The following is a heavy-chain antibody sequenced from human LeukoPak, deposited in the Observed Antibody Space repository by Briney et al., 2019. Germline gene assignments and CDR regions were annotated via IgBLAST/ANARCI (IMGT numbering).Heavy chain of an antibody. CDR1: GGSFSGYY. D-gene: IGHD5-24*01. CDR2: INHSGST. J-gene: IGHJ4*02. Sequence: SETLSLTCAVYGGSFSGYYWSWIRQPPGKGLEWIGEINHSGSTNYNPSLKSRVTISVDTSKNQFSLKLSSVTAADTAVYYCARGWLQFGFFYWGQGTLVTVSS. CDR3: ARGWLQFGFFY. V-gene: IGHV4-34*01.